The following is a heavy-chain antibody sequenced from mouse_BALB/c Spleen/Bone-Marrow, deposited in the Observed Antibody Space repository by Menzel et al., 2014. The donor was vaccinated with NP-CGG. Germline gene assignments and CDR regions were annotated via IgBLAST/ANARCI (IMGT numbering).Heavy chain of an antibody. D-gene: IGHD2-13*01. V-gene: IGHV1S81*02. CDR2: INPSNGGT. CDR3: TREGDSPFAY. J-gene: IGHJ3*01. Sequence: VNLVESGAELVKPGASVKLSCKASGYTFTSYHMYWVKQRPGQGLEWIGEINPSNGGTNFNEKFKSKATLTVDKSSSTAYMQLSSLTSEDSAVYYCTREGDSPFAYWGQGTLVTVSA. CDR1: GYTFTSYH.